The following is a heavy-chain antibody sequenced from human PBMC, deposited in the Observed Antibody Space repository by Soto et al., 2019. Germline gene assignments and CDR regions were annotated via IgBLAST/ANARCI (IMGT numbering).Heavy chain of an antibody. Sequence: GGSLRLSCAASGLTVSSNYMSWVRQAPGKGLEWVSVIYSGGSTYYADSVKGRFTISRDNSKNTLYLQMNSLRAEDTAVYYCARDLGPYCTNGVCYEKNDYWGQGTLVTVSS. D-gene: IGHD2-8*01. CDR2: IYSGGST. V-gene: IGHV3-53*01. J-gene: IGHJ4*02. CDR1: GLTVSSNY. CDR3: ARDLGPYCTNGVCYEKNDY.